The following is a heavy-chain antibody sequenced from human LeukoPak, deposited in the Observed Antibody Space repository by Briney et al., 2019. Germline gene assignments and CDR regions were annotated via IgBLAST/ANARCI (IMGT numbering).Heavy chain of an antibody. J-gene: IGHJ3*02. D-gene: IGHD2-21*01. CDR2: IYASGST. CDR3: ARGDDRFPRAFDI. CDR1: GGSSSTYY. V-gene: IGHV4-4*07. Sequence: SETLSLTCTVSGGSSSTYYWSWLRQPAGKGLEWIGRIYASGSTNYNPSLKSRVTMSVDTSKNQFSLKLSSLTAADTAVYYCARGDDRFPRAFDIWGQGTMVTVSS.